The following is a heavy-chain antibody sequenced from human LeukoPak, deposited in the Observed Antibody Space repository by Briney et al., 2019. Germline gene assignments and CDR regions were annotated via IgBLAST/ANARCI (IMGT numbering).Heavy chain of an antibody. CDR3: AKSGYNRFDY. V-gene: IGHV3-23*01. J-gene: IGHJ4*02. Sequence: GGSLRLSCTASEFTFSIYSMNWVRQAPGKGLEWVSNISGSGSGGSTYYADSVKGRFTISRDNSKDTLYLQMNSLRAEDTAVYYCAKSGYNRFDYWGQGTLVTVSS. CDR2: ISGSGSGGST. D-gene: IGHD5-24*01. CDR1: EFTFSIYS.